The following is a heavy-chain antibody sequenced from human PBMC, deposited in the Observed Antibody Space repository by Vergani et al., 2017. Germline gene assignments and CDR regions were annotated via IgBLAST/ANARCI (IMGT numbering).Heavy chain of an antibody. Sequence: EVQLVQSGAEVKKPGESLKISCQGSGYSFTSYWIGCVRQMPGKGLEWMGIIYPGDSDTRYSPSFQGQVTISADKSISTAYLQWSSLKASDTAMYYCARPADYYDSSGYYGDWYFDLWGRGTLVTVSS. CDR2: IYPGDSDT. CDR3: ARPADYYDSSGYYGDWYFDL. D-gene: IGHD3-22*01. CDR1: GYSFTSYW. J-gene: IGHJ2*01. V-gene: IGHV5-51*01.